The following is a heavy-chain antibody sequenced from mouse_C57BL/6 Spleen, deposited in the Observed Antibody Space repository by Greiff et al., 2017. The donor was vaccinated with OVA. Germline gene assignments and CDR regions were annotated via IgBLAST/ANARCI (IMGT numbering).Heavy chain of an antibody. CDR3: AKGDYDVDY. CDR1: GYSFTGYY. D-gene: IGHD2-4*01. CDR2: INPSTGGT. Sequence: EVQLQQSGPELVKPGASVKISCKASGYSFTGYYMNWVKQSPEKSLEWIGEINPSTGGTTYNQKFKAKATLTVDKSSSTAYMQLKSLTSEDSAVYYCAKGDYDVDYWGQGTSVTVSS. J-gene: IGHJ4*01. V-gene: IGHV1-42*01.